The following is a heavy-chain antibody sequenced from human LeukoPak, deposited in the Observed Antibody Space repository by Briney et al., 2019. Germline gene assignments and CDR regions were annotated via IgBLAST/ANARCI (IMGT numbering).Heavy chain of an antibody. D-gene: IGHD3-22*01. V-gene: IGHV4-59*08. J-gene: IGHJ4*02. Sequence: SETLSLTCAVYGGSFSGYYWSWIRQPPGKGLEWIGYIYYSGSTNYNPSLKSRDTISVDTSKNQFSLKLSSVTAADTAVYYCARQHSSGYYYFDFWGQGTLVTVSS. CDR3: ARQHSSGYYYFDF. CDR2: IYYSGST. CDR1: GGSFSGYY.